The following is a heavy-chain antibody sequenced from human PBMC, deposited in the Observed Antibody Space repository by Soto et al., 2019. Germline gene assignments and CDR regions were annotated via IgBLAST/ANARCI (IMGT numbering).Heavy chain of an antibody. V-gene: IGHV3-23*01. CDR1: GFTFSNYA. CDR3: TKVPHAQSGLDSRGY. J-gene: IGHJ4*02. CDR2: FSSGGRT. Sequence: GGSLRLSCIASGFTFSNYAMSWVRQAPGKGLEWVSVFSSGGRTYHADSVKGRFTISRDNSKNTLYLQMDSLRAEDTAVYYCTKVPHAQSGLDSRGYWGPGTLVTVSS. D-gene: IGHD3-3*01.